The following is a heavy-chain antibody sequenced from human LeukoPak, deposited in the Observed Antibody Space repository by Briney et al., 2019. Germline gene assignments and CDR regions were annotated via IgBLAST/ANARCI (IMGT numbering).Heavy chain of an antibody. J-gene: IGHJ5*02. CDR3: ARDLFSGYEIFLRFDP. D-gene: IGHD2-2*03. CDR2: ISAYNGNT. CDR1: GYTFTSYG. Sequence: ASVKVSCKASGYTFTSYGISWVRQAPGQGLEWMGWISAYNGNTNYAQKLQGRVTMTTDTSTSTAYMELRSLRSDDTAVYYCARDLFSGYEIFLRFDPWGQGTLVTVSS. V-gene: IGHV1-18*01.